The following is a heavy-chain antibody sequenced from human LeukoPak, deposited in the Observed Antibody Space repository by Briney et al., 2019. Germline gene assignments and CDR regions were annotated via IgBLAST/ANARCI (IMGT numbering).Heavy chain of an antibody. J-gene: IGHJ3*02. D-gene: IGHD4-23*01. V-gene: IGHV4-59*08. CDR2: IYYSGST. CDR1: GGSISSYY. Sequence: SETLSLTCTDSGGSISSYYWSWIRQPPGKGLEWIGYIYYSGSTNYNPSLKSRVTISVDTSKNQFSLKLSSVTAADTAVYYCARHPAFGYGGNLWAFDIWGQGTMVTVSS. CDR3: ARHPAFGYGGNLWAFDI.